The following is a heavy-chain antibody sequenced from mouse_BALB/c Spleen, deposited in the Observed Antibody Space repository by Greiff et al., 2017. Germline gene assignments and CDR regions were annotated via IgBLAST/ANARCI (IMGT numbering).Heavy chain of an antibody. J-gene: IGHJ4*01. V-gene: IGHV7-1*02. CDR1: GFTFSDFY. CDR2: SRNKANDNTS. D-gene: IGHD4-1*01. Sequence: EVHLVESGGGLVQPGGSLRLSCATSGFTFSDFYMEWVRQPPGKRLEWIAASRNKANDNTSEYSVSVKGRFFVSRDTSQSILYLQMNALRAEDTASYYCARSNWDYAMDYWGQGTSVTVSS. CDR3: ARSNWDYAMDY.